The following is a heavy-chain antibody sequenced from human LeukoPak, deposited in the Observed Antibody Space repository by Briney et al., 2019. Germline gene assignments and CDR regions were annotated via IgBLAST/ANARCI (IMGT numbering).Heavy chain of an antibody. Sequence: PGGSLRLSCAASVFTFSDSYMSWIRQAPGKGLEYISYISSSGSTIYYADSVKGRFTLSRDNAKNSLSLEMNSLRAEDTAVYYCARGKYSFDYWGQGTLVTVSS. V-gene: IGHV3-11*01. CDR3: ARGKYSFDY. CDR2: ISSSGSTI. J-gene: IGHJ4*02. CDR1: VFTFSDSY.